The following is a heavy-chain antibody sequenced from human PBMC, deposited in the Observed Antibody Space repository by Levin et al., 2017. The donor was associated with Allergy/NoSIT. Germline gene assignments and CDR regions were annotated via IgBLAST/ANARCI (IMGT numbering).Heavy chain of an antibody. Sequence: LRLSCTVSGGSISSGGYYWSWIRQHPGKGLEWIGYIYYSGSTYYNPSLKSRVTISVDTSKNQFSLKLSPVTAADTAVYYCAGVHSSSSFSDYWGQGTLVTVSS. CDR1: GGSISSGGYY. CDR3: AGVHSSSSFSDY. J-gene: IGHJ4*02. CDR2: IYYSGST. D-gene: IGHD6-6*01. V-gene: IGHV4-31*03.